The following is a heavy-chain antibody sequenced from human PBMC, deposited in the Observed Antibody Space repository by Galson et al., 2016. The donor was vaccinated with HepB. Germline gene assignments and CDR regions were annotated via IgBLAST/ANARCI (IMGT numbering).Heavy chain of an antibody. D-gene: IGHD3-22*01. Sequence: ETLSLTCAVSGGSISSSNWWSWVRQPPGKGLEWIGEIYHSGSTNYNPSLKSRVTISVDKSKNQFSLKLGSVTAADTAVYYCARDGPEEVIRPPLGYWGQGTLVTVSS. CDR2: IYHSGST. V-gene: IGHV4-4*02. CDR3: ARDGPEEVIRPPLGY. J-gene: IGHJ4*02. CDR1: GGSISSSNW.